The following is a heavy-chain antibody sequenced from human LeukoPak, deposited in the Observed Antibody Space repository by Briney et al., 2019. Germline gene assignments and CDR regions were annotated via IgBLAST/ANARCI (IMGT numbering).Heavy chain of an antibody. CDR3: VPVAGTGWFDP. V-gene: IGHV4-4*07. Sequence: PSETLSLTCTVSDGSISSYYWSWIRQPAGKGLEWIGRIYTSGSTNYNPSLKSRVTMSVDTSKNQFSLKLSSVTAADTAVYYCVPVAGTGWFDPWGQGTLVTVSS. CDR1: DGSISSYY. D-gene: IGHD6-19*01. J-gene: IGHJ5*02. CDR2: IYTSGST.